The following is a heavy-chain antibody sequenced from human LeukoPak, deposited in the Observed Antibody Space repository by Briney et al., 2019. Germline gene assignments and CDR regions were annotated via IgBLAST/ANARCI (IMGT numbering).Heavy chain of an antibody. CDR1: GVTFSGSA. CDR3: TSGGYCSSTSCYGEN. Sequence: PGGSLRLSCAASGVTFSGSAMHWVRQASGKGLEWVGRIRSKANSYATAYAASVKGRFTISRDDSKNTAYLQMDSLKTEDTAVYYCTSGGYCSSTSCYGENWGQGTPVTVSS. J-gene: IGHJ4*02. V-gene: IGHV3-73*01. D-gene: IGHD2-2*01. CDR2: IRSKANSYAT.